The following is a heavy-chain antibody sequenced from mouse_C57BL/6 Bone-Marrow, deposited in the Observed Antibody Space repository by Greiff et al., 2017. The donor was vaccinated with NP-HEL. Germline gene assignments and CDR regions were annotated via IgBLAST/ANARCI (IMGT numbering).Heavy chain of an antibody. J-gene: IGHJ2*01. D-gene: IGHD1-1*01. CDR3: ARWKLLGDYYFDY. V-gene: IGHV1-63*01. CDR2: IYPGGGYT. Sequence: VKLVESGAELVRPGTSVKMSCKASGYTFTNYWIGWAKQRPGHGLEWIGDIYPGGGYTNYNEKFKGKATLTADKSSSTAYMQFSSLTSEDSAIYYCARWKLLGDYYFDYWGQGTTLTVSS. CDR1: GYTFTNYW.